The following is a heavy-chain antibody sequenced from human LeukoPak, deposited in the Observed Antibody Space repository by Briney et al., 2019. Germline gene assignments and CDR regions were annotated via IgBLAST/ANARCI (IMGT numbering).Heavy chain of an antibody. J-gene: IGHJ5*02. CDR1: GGSFSGYY. Sequence: PSETLSLTCAVYGGSFSGYYWSWIRQPPGKGLEWIGEINHSGSTNYNPSLESRVIISVDTSKNQFSLKLSSVTAADTAVFYCARATRDLGYNSSWYVASFWFDPWGQGTLVTVSS. CDR2: INHSGST. D-gene: IGHD6-13*01. CDR3: ARATRDLGYNSSWYVASFWFDP. V-gene: IGHV4-34*01.